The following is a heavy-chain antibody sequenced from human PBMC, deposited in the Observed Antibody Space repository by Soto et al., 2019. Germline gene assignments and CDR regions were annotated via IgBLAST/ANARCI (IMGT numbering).Heavy chain of an antibody. Sequence: PSETLSLTCTVSGGSISSSSYYWGWIRQPPGKGLEWIGSIYYSGSTYYNPSLKSRVTISVDTSKNQFSLKLSSVTAADTAVYYCASGGTMIVVVDYWGQGTLVTVSS. D-gene: IGHD3-22*01. CDR1: GGSISSSSYY. CDR3: ASGGTMIVVVDY. CDR2: IYYSGST. J-gene: IGHJ4*02. V-gene: IGHV4-39*01.